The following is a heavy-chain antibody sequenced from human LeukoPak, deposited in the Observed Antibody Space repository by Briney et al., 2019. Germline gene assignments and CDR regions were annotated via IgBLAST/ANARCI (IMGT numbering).Heavy chain of an antibody. V-gene: IGHV3-30*02. J-gene: IGHJ3*02. CDR3: AKVNYYDSSGYPKGNAFDI. CDR1: GLTFSSYA. Sequence: PGGSLRLSCAASGLTFSSYAMSWVRQAPGKGLECVAFIRYDGTNKYYADSVKGRFTISRDNSKNTLYLQMNSLRAEDTAVYYCAKVNYYDSSGYPKGNAFDIWGQGTMVTVSS. D-gene: IGHD3-22*01. CDR2: IRYDGTNK.